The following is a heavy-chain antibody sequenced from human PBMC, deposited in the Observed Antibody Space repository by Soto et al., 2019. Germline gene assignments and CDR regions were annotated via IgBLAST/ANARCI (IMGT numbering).Heavy chain of an antibody. CDR2: IYYSGST. D-gene: IGHD6-13*01. CDR1: GGSISSYY. V-gene: IGHV4-59*01. Sequence: QVQLQESGPGLVKPSETLSLTCTVSGGSISSYYWSWIRQPPGKGLEWIGYIYYSGSTNYNPSLKSRVARSVDTSKNQFSPKLSSVTAADTAVYYCASDTAAGIGELDYWGQGTLVTVSS. CDR3: ASDTAAGIGELDY. J-gene: IGHJ4*02.